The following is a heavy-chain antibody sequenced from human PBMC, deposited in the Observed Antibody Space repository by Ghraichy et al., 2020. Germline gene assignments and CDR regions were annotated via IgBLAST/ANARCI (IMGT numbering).Heavy chain of an antibody. J-gene: IGHJ4*02. D-gene: IGHD6-13*01. CDR3: AKSLNRVAAAGTSDY. CDR2: ITGSGSNT. Sequence: GGSLRLSCAASGFIFNSYAMTWVRQAPGKGLEWVSAITGSGSNTYYADSVKGRFTISRDNAKNTLYLQMDSLRAEDTAVYYCAKSLNRVAAAGTSDYWGQGTLV. V-gene: IGHV3-23*01. CDR1: GFIFNSYA.